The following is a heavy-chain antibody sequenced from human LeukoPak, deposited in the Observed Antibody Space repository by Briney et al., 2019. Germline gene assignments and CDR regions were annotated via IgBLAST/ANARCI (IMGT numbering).Heavy chain of an antibody. D-gene: IGHD3-22*01. V-gene: IGHV3-7*01. CDR1: GFTFSSYW. CDR2: IKQDGSEK. CDR3: ARSYYYDSSGQNIDY. Sequence: GGSLRLSCAASGFTFSSYWMSWVRRAPGKGLEWVANIKQDGSEKYYVDSVKGRFTISRDNAKNSLYLQMNSLRAEDTAVYYCARSYYYDSSGQNIDYWGQGTLVTVSS. J-gene: IGHJ4*02.